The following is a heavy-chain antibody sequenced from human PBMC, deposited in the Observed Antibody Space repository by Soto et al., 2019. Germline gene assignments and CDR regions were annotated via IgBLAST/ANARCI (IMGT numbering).Heavy chain of an antibody. CDR1: GFTFSSYA. CDR3: AKDSQSVAVSAARVYGMDV. D-gene: IGHD2-2*01. Sequence: GGSLRLSCAGSGFTFSSYAMTWVRQAPGKGLEWVSTLSNDGGHTYYADSVKGRFTISRDNSKDTLYLQMNSLRAEDTAVYYCAKDSQSVAVSAARVYGMDVWGQGTTGTVSS. CDR2: LSNDGGHT. V-gene: IGHV3-23*01. J-gene: IGHJ6*02.